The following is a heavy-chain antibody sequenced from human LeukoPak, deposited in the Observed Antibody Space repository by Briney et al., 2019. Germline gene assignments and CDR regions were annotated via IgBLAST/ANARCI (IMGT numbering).Heavy chain of an antibody. V-gene: IGHV4-34*01. Sequence: SETLSLTCAVYGGSFSGYYWSWIRQPPGKGLEWIGEINHSGSTNYNPSLKSRVTIPVDTSKNQFSLKLSSVTAADTAVYYCARRRNWNYGGYFDYWGQGTLVTVSS. CDR1: GGSFSGYY. J-gene: IGHJ4*02. CDR3: ARRRNWNYGGYFDY. CDR2: INHSGST. D-gene: IGHD1-7*01.